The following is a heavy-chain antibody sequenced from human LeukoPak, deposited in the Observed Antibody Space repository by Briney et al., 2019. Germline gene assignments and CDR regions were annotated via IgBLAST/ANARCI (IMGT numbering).Heavy chain of an antibody. CDR2: INHSGYI. J-gene: IGHJ4*02. CDR1: GVSFNDYS. V-gene: IGHV4-34*01. D-gene: IGHD4-17*01. Sequence: PSETLSLTCAVSGVSFNDYSWSWVRQTPGKGLEWVGEINHSGYINDRPSPKSRVTLSIDTPRKQFSLNLRSVTVADSGIYYCTRMTTGHDYWGQGTLVTVSS. CDR3: TRMTTGHDY.